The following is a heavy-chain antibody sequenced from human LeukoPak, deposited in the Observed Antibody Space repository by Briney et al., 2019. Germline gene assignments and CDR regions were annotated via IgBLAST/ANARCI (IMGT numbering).Heavy chain of an antibody. V-gene: IGHV3-30*04. CDR3: ARDLPNDYGGNS. CDR1: GFTFSSYA. Sequence: PGGSLRLSCAASGFTFSSYAMSWVRQAPGKGLEWVAVISYDGSNKYYADSVKGRFTISRDNSKNTLYLQMNSLRAEDTAVYYCARDLPNDYGGNSWGQGTLVTVSS. CDR2: ISYDGSNK. J-gene: IGHJ5*02. D-gene: IGHD4-23*01.